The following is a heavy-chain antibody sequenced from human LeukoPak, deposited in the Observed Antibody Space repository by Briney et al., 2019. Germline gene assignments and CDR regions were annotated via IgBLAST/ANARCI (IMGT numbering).Heavy chain of an antibody. CDR1: GGSISSYY. D-gene: IGHD3-16*02. Sequence: SETLSLTCTVSGGSISSYYWSWIRQPPGKGLEWIGYIYYSGSTNYNPSLKSRVTISVDTSKNQFSLKLSSVTAADTAVYYCARDREDDYVWGSYRYILAFDIWGQGTMVTVSS. V-gene: IGHV4-59*12. CDR3: ARDREDDYVWGSYRYILAFDI. CDR2: IYYSGST. J-gene: IGHJ3*02.